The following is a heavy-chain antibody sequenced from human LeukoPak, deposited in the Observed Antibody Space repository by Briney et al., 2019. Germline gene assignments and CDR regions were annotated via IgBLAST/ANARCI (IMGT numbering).Heavy chain of an antibody. CDR2: ISGSGDST. Sequence: GGSLRLSCAASGFTFSSYGMHWVRQAPGKGLEWVSAISGSGDSTYYADSVKGRFTISRDNSNKTLYLQMNSLRAEDTALYYCAKYRSGWSVLFDYWGQGTLVTVSS. CDR1: GFTFSSYG. CDR3: AKYRSGWSVLFDY. V-gene: IGHV3-23*01. J-gene: IGHJ4*02. D-gene: IGHD6-19*01.